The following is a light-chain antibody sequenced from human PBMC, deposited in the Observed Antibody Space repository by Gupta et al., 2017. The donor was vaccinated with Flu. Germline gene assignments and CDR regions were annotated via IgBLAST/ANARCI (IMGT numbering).Light chain of an antibody. CDR3: QQSESTSHT. Sequence: PSSLSASVGDRVTITIRASQSISSYLNRHQQKPGKAPKLLLYAASGLQSGVPSRFSGSGSGTDITLTISRLQPEDFATYYSQQSESTSHTLGQGTKLEIK. CDR1: QSISSY. V-gene: IGKV1-39*01. CDR2: AAS. J-gene: IGKJ2*01.